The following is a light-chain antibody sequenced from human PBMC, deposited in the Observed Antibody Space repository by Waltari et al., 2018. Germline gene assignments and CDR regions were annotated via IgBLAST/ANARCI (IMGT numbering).Light chain of an antibody. CDR2: EVS. CDR3: TSYAGSNILV. V-gene: IGLV2-8*01. J-gene: IGLJ2*01. CDR1: SSDVGGHNF. Sequence: QSALTQPPSASGSPGQSVTISCTGTSSDVGGHNFVSWYQQHPGKVPKLMIHEVSKRPSGFPDRFAGSKSGDTASLTVSGLQAEDEADYYCTSYAGSNILVFGGGTKLTVL.